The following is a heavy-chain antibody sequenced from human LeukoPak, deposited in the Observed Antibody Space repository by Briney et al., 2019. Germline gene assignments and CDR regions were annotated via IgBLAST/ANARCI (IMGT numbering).Heavy chain of an antibody. J-gene: IGHJ4*02. CDR2: ISYDGSNK. CDR1: GFTFSSYG. V-gene: IGHV3-30*18. CDR3: AKAGVGSWYFHY. Sequence: GGSLRLSCAASGFTFSSYGMHWVRQAPGKGLEWVAVISYDGSNKYYADSVKGRFTISRDNSKNTLYLQMNSLRAEDTAVYYCAKAGVGSWYFHYWGQGTLVTVSS. D-gene: IGHD6-13*01.